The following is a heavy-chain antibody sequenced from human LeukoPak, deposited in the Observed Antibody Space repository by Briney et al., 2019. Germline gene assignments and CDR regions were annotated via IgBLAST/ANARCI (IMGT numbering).Heavy chain of an antibody. CDR3: AKARDYYYYYYMDV. Sequence: GGSLRLSCAASGFTFSSYAMSWVRQAPGKGLEWVSAISGSGGSTYYADSVKGRFTISRDSSKNTLYLQMNSLRAEDTAVYYRAKARDYYYYYYMDVWGKGTTVTVSS. J-gene: IGHJ6*03. CDR1: GFTFSSYA. D-gene: IGHD3-10*01. V-gene: IGHV3-23*01. CDR2: ISGSGGST.